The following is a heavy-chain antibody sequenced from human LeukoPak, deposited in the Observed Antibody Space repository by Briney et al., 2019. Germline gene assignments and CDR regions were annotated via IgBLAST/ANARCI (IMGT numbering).Heavy chain of an antibody. CDR2: IKKDVDEK. CDR1: GFTFSSHW. CDR3: AKNPQSSAGEDAFDI. Sequence: GGSLRLSCAASGFTFSSHWMTWIRQAPGEGLEWVASIKKDVDEKYYVDSVKGRFTISRDNAKNSLYLHMNSLRAEDTAVYYCAKNPQSSAGEDAFDIWGQGTMVTVSS. D-gene: IGHD3-16*01. J-gene: IGHJ3*02. V-gene: IGHV3-7*01.